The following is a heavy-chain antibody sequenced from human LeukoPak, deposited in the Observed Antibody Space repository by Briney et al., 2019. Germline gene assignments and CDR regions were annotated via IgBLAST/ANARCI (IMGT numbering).Heavy chain of an antibody. D-gene: IGHD6-13*01. V-gene: IGHV3-74*01. J-gene: IGHJ4*02. CDR1: GFTFSNYW. CDR2: INTDGRST. CDR3: AKGREIAAAGTKFDY. Sequence: GGSLRLSCAASGFTFSNYWMHWVRQAPGKGLVWVSRINTDGRSTSYADSVKDRFTISRDNAKNTLYLQMNSLRAEDTAVYYCAKGREIAAAGTKFDYWAREPWSPSPQ.